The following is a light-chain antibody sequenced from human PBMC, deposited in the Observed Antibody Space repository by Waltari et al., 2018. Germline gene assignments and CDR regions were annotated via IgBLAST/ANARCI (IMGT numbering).Light chain of an antibody. V-gene: IGKV3-15*01. CDR3: QQSNNWPYT. Sequence: EIVMTQSPATLSVSPGKRATLSCRASQSVSSDLAWYQQKPGQSPRLLMFGASTRATGIPARFSGSGSGTEFTLTISSLQSEDFAVYYCQQSNNWPYTFGQGTKLEIK. J-gene: IGKJ2*01. CDR2: GAS. CDR1: QSVSSD.